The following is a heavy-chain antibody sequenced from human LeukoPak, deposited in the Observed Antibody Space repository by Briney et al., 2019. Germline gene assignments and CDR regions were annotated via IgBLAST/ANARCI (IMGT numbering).Heavy chain of an antibody. CDR3: ARSAYDSSGYYAYYFDY. Sequence: PSETLSLTCTVSGGSISSYYWSWIRQPPGKGLEWIGYIYYNGSTNYNPSLKSRVTISVDTSKNQFSLKLSSVTAADTAVYYCARSAYDSSGYYAYYFDYWGQGTLVTVSS. CDR1: GGSISSYY. D-gene: IGHD3-22*01. CDR2: IYYNGST. J-gene: IGHJ4*02. V-gene: IGHV4-59*01.